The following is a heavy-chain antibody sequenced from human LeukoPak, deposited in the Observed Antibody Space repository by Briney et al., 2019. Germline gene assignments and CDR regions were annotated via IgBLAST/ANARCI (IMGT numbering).Heavy chain of an antibody. Sequence: PSETLSLTCAVYGGSFSGYYWSWIRQPPGKGLEGIGEINHSGSTNYNPSLKSRVTISVDTSKTQFSLKLRSVTAADTAVYYCAREIYYHSTGYQATWFDPWGQGTLVTASS. D-gene: IGHD3-22*01. CDR3: AREIYYHSTGYQATWFDP. V-gene: IGHV4-34*01. CDR1: GGSFSGYY. CDR2: INHSGST. J-gene: IGHJ5*02.